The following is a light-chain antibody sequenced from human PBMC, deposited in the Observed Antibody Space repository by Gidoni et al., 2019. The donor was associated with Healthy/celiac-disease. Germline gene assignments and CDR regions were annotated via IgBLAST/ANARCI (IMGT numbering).Light chain of an antibody. J-gene: IGKJ1*01. CDR1: QSISSW. CDR3: QQYNSYST. V-gene: IGKV1-5*03. Sequence: DIQMTQSPSTLSASVGDTVTITCRASQSISSWLAWYQQKPGKAPKLLIYKASSLESGVPSRFSGSGSGTEFTLTIISLQPDDFATYYCQQYNSYSTFGQGTKVEIK. CDR2: KAS.